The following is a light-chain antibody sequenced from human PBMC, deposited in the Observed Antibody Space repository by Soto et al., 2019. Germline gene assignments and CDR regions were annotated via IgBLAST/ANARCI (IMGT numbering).Light chain of an antibody. CDR2: DVT. CDR3: RSYTTSTTRQLV. Sequence: QSALTQPASVSGSPGQSITISCTGTSSDVGGYNYVSWYQHHPGKAPKLIIYDVTNRPSGVSNPFSGSKSGNTASLTISGLQPEDEAYYYWRSYTTSTTRQLVLGTGTKV. V-gene: IGLV2-14*03. J-gene: IGLJ1*01. CDR1: SSDVGGYNY.